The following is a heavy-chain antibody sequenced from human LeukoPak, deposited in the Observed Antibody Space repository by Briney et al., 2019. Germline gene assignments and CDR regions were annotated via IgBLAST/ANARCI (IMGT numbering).Heavy chain of an antibody. V-gene: IGHV4-59*01. D-gene: IGHD6-13*01. CDR2: IYNSGST. Sequence: SETLSLTCTVSGGSISSYYWSWIRQPPGKGLEWIGYIYNSGSTNYTPSLKSRVTISVDTSKNQFSLKLSSVTAADTAVYYCARTGSSWYKYFDYWGQGTLVTVSS. J-gene: IGHJ4*02. CDR1: GGSISSYY. CDR3: ARTGSSWYKYFDY.